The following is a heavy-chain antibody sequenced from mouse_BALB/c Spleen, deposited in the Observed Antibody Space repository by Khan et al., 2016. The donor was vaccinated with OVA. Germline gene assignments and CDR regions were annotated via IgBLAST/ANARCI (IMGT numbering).Heavy chain of an antibody. J-gene: IGHJ3*01. Sequence: QVQLQQSGPELVMPGASVKMSCKASGYSFTDYIITWVKQRTGQGLQWIGEIYPGSGSIYSNEKFKGRATLTADTSSNTACMQLRSLTSEDPAVFFCARKDYGNSYPGVASRGRGTLVTVAT. V-gene: IGHV1-77*01. CDR3: ARKDYGNSYPGVAS. CDR1: GYSFTDYI. D-gene: IGHD1-1*01. CDR2: IYPGSGSI.